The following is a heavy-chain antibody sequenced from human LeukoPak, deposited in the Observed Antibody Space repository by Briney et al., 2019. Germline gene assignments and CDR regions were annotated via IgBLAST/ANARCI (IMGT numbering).Heavy chain of an antibody. CDR2: IYYSGST. Sequence: PSETLSLTCTVSGGSISSYYWNWIRQPPGKGLEWIGYIYYSGSTNYNPSLKSRVTISVDTSKNQFSLKLSSVTAADTAVYYCAKSPKNPPFLFTVTERPLDYWGQGTLVTVSS. CDR1: GGSISSYY. J-gene: IGHJ4*02. D-gene: IGHD4-17*01. CDR3: AKSPKNPPFLFTVTERPLDY. V-gene: IGHV4-59*01.